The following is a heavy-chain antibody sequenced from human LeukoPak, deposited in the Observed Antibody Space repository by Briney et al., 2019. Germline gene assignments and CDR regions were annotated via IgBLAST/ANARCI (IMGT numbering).Heavy chain of an antibody. CDR1: GGTFSSYA. J-gene: IGHJ4*02. V-gene: IGHV1-69*13. CDR3: AGPASQHFDY. CDR2: IIPIFGTA. Sequence: SVKVSCKASGGTFSSYAISWVRQAPGQGLEWMGGIIPIFGTANYAQKFQGRVTITADESTSTAYMGLSSLRSEDTAVYYCAGPASQHFDYWGQGTLVTVSS.